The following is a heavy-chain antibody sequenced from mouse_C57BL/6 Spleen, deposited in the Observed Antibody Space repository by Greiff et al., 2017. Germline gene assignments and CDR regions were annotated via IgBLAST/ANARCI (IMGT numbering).Heavy chain of an antibody. CDR1: GYAFSSSW. J-gene: IGHJ2*01. CDR2: IYPGDGDT. V-gene: IGHV1-82*01. Sequence: QVQLQQSGPELVKPGASVKISCKASGYAFSSSWMNWVKQRSGKGLQWIGRIYPGDGDTNYNGKFKGKATLTADKSSSTAYMQLSSLTSEDSAVYFCARDYGSLDYWGQGTTLTVSS. D-gene: IGHD1-1*01. CDR3: ARDYGSLDY.